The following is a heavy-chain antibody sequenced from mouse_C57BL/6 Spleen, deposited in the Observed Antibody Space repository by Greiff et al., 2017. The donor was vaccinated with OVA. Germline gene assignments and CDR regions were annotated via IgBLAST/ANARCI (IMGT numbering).Heavy chain of an antibody. V-gene: IGHV8-8*01. CDR3: ARNWDGYFDV. J-gene: IGHJ1*03. D-gene: IGHD4-1*02. CDR2: IWWDDDK. CDR1: GFSLSTFGMG. Sequence: QVTLKESGPGILQPSQTLSLTCSFSGFSLSTFGMGVGWIRQPPGKGLEWLVHIWWDDDKYYNPALKSRITISKETSKNQVFLKIANVDTADTATYYCARNWDGYFDVWGTGTTVTVSS.